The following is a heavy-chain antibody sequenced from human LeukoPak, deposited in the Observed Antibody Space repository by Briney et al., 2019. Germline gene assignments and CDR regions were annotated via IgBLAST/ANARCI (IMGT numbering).Heavy chain of an antibody. CDR2: ISSSSSYI. D-gene: IGHD6-19*01. Sequence: GGSLRLFCAASGXTFSTYSVNWVRQAPGKGLEWVSSISSSSSYIYYADSVKGRFTISRDNAKDSLYLQMNGLRAEDTAVYYCARDRSASIAVVTAEIDYWGQGTLVTVSS. CDR3: ARDRSASIAVVTAEIDY. CDR1: GXTFSTYS. V-gene: IGHV3-21*01. J-gene: IGHJ4*02.